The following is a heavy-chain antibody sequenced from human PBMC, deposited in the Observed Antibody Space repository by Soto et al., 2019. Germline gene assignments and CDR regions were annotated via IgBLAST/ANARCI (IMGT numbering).Heavy chain of an antibody. CDR3: AMKTYSSSTGYFDY. J-gene: IGHJ4*02. D-gene: IGHD6-6*01. Sequence: SVKVPCKASGGTFSSYAISWVRQAPGQGLEWMGGIIPIFGTANYAQKFQGRVTITADESTSTAYMELSSLRSEDTAVYYCAMKTYSSSTGYFDYWGQGTLVTVSS. V-gene: IGHV1-69*13. CDR2: IIPIFGTA. CDR1: GGTFSSYA.